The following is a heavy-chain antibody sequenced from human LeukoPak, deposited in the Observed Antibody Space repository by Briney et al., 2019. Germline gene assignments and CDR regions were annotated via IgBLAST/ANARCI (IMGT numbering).Heavy chain of an antibody. V-gene: IGHV1-2*02. J-gene: IGHJ6*02. Sequence: ASVKVSCKASGYTFTGYYMHWVRQAPGQGLEWMGWINPNSGGTNYAQKFQGRVTMTRDTSISTAYMELSRLRSGDTAVYYCARAGDYYSYGMDVWGQGTTVTVSS. CDR2: INPNSGGT. CDR1: GYTFTGYY. CDR3: ARAGDYYSYGMDV. D-gene: IGHD7-27*01.